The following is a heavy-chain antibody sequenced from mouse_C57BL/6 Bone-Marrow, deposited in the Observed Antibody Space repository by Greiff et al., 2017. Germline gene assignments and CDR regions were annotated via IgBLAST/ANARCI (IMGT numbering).Heavy chain of an antibody. CDR3: TRIAY. J-gene: IGHJ3*01. CDR1: GFNIKDDY. Sequence: SGAELVRPGASVKLSCTASGFNIKDDYMHWVKQRPEQGLEWVGWIDPENGDTEYASKFQGKATITVDTSSNTDYMQLSSLTSEDTAVYYCTRIAYWGQGTLVTVSA. CDR2: IDPENGDT. V-gene: IGHV14-4*01.